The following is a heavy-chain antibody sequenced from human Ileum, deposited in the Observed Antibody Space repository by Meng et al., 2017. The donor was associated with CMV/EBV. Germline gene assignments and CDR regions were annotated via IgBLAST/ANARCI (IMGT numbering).Heavy chain of an antibody. CDR3: ARDRSTGWQYYSDLYGMDV. CDR1: GFRFRDHY. CDR2: ISNSGSPR. D-gene: IGHD2-2*01. J-gene: IGHJ6*02. Sequence: GGSLRLSCAASGFRFRDHYMSWIRQAPGKGLEGISYISNSGSPRYNADSVKGRFTVSRDNAKNSLYLQMNSLRVEDTAVYYCARDRSTGWQYYSDLYGMDVWGQGTMVTVSS. V-gene: IGHV3-11*01.